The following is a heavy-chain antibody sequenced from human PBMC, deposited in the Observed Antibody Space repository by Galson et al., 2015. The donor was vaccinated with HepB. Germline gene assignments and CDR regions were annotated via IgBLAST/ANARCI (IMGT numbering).Heavy chain of an antibody. J-gene: IGHJ4*02. V-gene: IGHV3-11*06. CDR3: ARDYDDYGGIFDY. D-gene: IGHD4-17*01. CDR1: GFTFSDYY. Sequence: SLRLSCAASGFTFSDYYMSWIRQAPGKGLEWVSYISSSSSYTNYADSVKGRFTISRDNAKNSLYLQMNSLRAEDTAVYYCARDYDDYGGIFDYWGQGTLVTVSS. CDR2: ISSSSSYT.